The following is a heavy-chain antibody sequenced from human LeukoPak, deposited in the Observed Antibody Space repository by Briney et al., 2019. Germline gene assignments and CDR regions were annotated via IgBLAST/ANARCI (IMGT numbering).Heavy chain of an antibody. J-gene: IGHJ2*01. V-gene: IGHV3-64*01. CDR3: AVAAAGAHWYFDL. Sequence: GVLRLSCAASGFAFSSYAMHWVRQAPGKGLEYVSAISSNGGSTYYANSVKGRFTISRDNSKNTLYLQMGSLRAEDMAVYYCAVAAAGAHWYFDLWGRGTLVTVSS. CDR1: GFAFSSYA. D-gene: IGHD6-13*01. CDR2: ISSNGGST.